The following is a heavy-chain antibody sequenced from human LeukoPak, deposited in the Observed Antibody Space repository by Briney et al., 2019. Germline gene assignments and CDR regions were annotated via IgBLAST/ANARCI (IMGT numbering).Heavy chain of an antibody. CDR2: IRYDGSNK. J-gene: IGHJ3*02. CDR1: GFTFSSYG. D-gene: IGHD3-3*01. CDR3: AKDSIFGVAPGAFDI. Sequence: GGSLRLSCAASGFTFSSYGMHWVRQAPGKGLEWVAFIRYDGSNKYYADSVKGRFTISRDNSKNTLYLQMNSLRAEDTAVYYCAKDSIFGVAPGAFDIWGQGTMVTVSS. V-gene: IGHV3-30*02.